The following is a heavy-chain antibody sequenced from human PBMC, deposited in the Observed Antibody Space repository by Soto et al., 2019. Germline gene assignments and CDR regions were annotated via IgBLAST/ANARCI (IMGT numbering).Heavy chain of an antibody. Sequence: QVQLVQSGAEVKKPGSSVKVSCKASGGTFSSYAISWVQQAPGQGLEWMGGIIPIFGTANYAQKFQGRVTITADESTSTAYMELSSLRSEDTAVYYCARVIGARGGYGMDVWGQGTTVTVSS. CDR1: GGTFSSYA. D-gene: IGHD3-16*01. V-gene: IGHV1-69*01. CDR2: IIPIFGTA. J-gene: IGHJ6*02. CDR3: ARVIGARGGYGMDV.